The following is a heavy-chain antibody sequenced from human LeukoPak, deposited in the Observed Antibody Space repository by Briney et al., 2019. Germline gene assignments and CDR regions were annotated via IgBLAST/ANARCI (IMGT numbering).Heavy chain of an antibody. J-gene: IGHJ4*02. CDR2: IKSKTDGGTT. Sequence: GGSLRLSCAASGFTFSNAWMSWVRQAPGKGLEWVGRIKSKTDGGTTDYAAPVKGRFTIPRDDSKNTLYLQMNSLKTEDTAVYYCTTHADYYDSSGLDYWGQGTLVTVSS. V-gene: IGHV3-15*01. D-gene: IGHD3-22*01. CDR3: TTHADYYDSSGLDY. CDR1: GFTFSNAW.